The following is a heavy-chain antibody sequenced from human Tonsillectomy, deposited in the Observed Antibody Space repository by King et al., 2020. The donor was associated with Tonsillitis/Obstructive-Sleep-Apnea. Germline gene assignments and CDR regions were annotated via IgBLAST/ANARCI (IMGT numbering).Heavy chain of an antibody. CDR2: IYYSGST. V-gene: IGHV4-39*07. J-gene: IGHJ4*02. CDR1: GGSISSSSYY. Sequence: LQLQESGPGLVEPSETLSLTCTVSGGSISSSSYYWGWIRQPPGKGLEWIGSIYYSGSTYYNPSLKSRVTISVDTSKNQFSLKLSSVTAADTAVYYCATHIAAALDYWGQGTLVTVSS. D-gene: IGHD6-13*01. CDR3: ATHIAAALDY.